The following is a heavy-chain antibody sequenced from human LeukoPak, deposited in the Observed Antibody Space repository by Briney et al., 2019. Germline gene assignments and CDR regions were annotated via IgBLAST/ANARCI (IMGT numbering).Heavy chain of an antibody. J-gene: IGHJ5*02. CDR1: GGSFSGYY. Sequence: SETLSLTCAVYGGSFSGYYWSWIRQPPGKGLEWNGEINHSGSTNYNPSLKSRVTISVDTSKNQFPLKLSSVTAADTAVYYCARGGLVVPAAIRYNWFDPWGQGTLVTVSS. V-gene: IGHV4-34*01. CDR3: ARGGLVVPAAIRYNWFDP. CDR2: INHSGST. D-gene: IGHD2-2*01.